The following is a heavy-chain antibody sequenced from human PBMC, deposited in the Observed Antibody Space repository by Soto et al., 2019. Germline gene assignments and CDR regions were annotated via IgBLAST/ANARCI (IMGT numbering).Heavy chain of an antibody. V-gene: IGHV5-10-1*01. J-gene: IGHJ3*02. D-gene: IGHD1-26*01. CDR3: ARPLALGAINGFHI. Sequence: GESLKISCKGSGYSFSNYWITWVRQMPGKGLEWMGRIDPSDSYTNYSPSLQGHVTNSADKSINSAYLQWSSLKASDTAMYYCARPLALGAINGFHIWGQGTMVTVSS. CDR1: GYSFSNYW. CDR2: IDPSDSYT.